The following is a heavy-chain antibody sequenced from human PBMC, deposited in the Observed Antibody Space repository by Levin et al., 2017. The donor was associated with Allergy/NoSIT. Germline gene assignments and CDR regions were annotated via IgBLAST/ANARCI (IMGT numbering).Heavy chain of an antibody. J-gene: IGHJ4*02. Sequence: LSQTLSLTCTVSGGSISSSGYYWAWIRQPPGEGLEWIASIYYSGSTYYNPSLKSRVTISVDTSKNQFSLKVSSVTAADTAVYYCARDHAPNSYGYGYWGQGTLVTVSS. D-gene: IGHD5-18*01. CDR1: GGSISSSGYY. CDR3: ARDHAPNSYGYGY. V-gene: IGHV4-39*07. CDR2: IYYSGST.